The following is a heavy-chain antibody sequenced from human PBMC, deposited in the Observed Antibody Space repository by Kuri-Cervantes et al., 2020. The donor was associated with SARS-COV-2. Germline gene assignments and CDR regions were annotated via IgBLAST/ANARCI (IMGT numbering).Heavy chain of an antibody. CDR3: AKDEGPVGADAFDI. D-gene: IGHD4-17*01. J-gene: IGHJ3*02. Sequence: GGSLRLYCATSGFTLDDYDMRWVRQSPGKGLEWVSGFKWNGGGTGYADCVKGRFTISRDNSKNTLYLQMNSLRAEDTAVYYCAKDEGPVGADAFDIWGQGTMVTVSS. V-gene: IGHV3-20*04. CDR1: GFTLDDYD. CDR2: FKWNGGGT.